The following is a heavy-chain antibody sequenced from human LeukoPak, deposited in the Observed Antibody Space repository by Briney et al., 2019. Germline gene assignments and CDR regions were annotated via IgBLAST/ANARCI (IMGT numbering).Heavy chain of an antibody. CDR1: GGTFSSYA. CDR3: ARDLSSGGSCYGY. CDR2: IIPIFGTA. J-gene: IGHJ4*02. Sequence: SVEVSCKASGGTFSSYAISWVRQAPGQGLEWMGGIIPIFGTANYAQKFQGRVTITADESTSTAYMELSSLRSEDTAVYYCARDLSSGGSCYGYWGQGTLVTVSS. V-gene: IGHV1-69*13. D-gene: IGHD2-15*01.